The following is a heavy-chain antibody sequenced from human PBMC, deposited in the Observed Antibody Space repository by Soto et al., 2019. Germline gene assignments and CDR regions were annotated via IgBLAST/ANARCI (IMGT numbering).Heavy chain of an antibody. Sequence: QITLKESGPTLVKPTQTLTLTCTFSGFSLSTSGVGVGWIRQPPGKALEWLALIYWDDDKRYSPSLKSSLTITKDTSKNQVVPTMTNMDPVDTATYYCAHTHSGSYYRWYFDLWGRGTLVTVSS. CDR3: AHTHSGSYYRWYFDL. J-gene: IGHJ2*01. D-gene: IGHD1-26*01. V-gene: IGHV2-5*02. CDR2: IYWDDDK. CDR1: GFSLSTSGVG.